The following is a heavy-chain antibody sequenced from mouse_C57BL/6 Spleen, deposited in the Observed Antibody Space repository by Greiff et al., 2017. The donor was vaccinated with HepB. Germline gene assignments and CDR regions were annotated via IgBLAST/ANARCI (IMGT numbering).Heavy chain of an antibody. CDR2: IDPENGDT. Sequence: EVQLQQSGAELVRPGASVKLSCTASGFNIKDDYMHWVKQRPEQGLEWIGWIDPENGDTEYASKFQGKATITEDTSSNTAYLQLSSLTSEDTAVYYCTKFHYYGSSDVDYWGQGTTLTVSS. V-gene: IGHV14-4*01. CDR1: GFNIKDDY. J-gene: IGHJ2*01. D-gene: IGHD1-1*01. CDR3: TKFHYYGSSDVDY.